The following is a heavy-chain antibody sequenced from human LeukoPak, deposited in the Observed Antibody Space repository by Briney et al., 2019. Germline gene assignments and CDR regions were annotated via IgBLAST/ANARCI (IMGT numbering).Heavy chain of an antibody. CDR3: VRAYHPGGWFDP. Sequence: GGSLRLSCAASGFTFSSYNMNWVRQTPGQGLEWVSSITSGSSHIYHADSVKGRFTISRDNAKNSLYLQMNSLTAEDTAVHYCVRAYHPGGWFDPWGQGTLVTVSS. CDR1: GFTFSSYN. J-gene: IGHJ5*02. D-gene: IGHD2-21*01. V-gene: IGHV3-21*01. CDR2: ITSGSSHI.